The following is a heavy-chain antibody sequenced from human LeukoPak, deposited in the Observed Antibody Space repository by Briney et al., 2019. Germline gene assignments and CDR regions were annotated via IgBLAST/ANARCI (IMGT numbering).Heavy chain of an antibody. CDR1: GLTFRTYS. CDR3: ARRAGAYSHPYDY. CDR2: ISSGGSTI. J-gene: IGHJ4*02. Sequence: PGGSLRLSCAASGLTFRTYSMNWVRQAPGKGLEWVSYISSGGSTIYYADSVKGRFTISRDNAKNSLYLQMNSLRAEDTAMYYCARRAGAYSHPYDYWGQGTLVTVSS. D-gene: IGHD4/OR15-4a*01. V-gene: IGHV3-48*01.